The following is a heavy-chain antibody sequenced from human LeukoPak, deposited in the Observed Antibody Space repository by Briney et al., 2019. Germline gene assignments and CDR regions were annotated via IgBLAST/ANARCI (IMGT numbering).Heavy chain of an antibody. Sequence: GGSLRLSCAASGFTFSSYSMNWVRQAPGKGLEWVSSISSSSSYIYYADSVKGRFTISRDNAKNSLYLQMNSLRAEDTAVYYCARDDSMVRGVIIYYYYYGMGVWGQGTTVTVSS. CDR2: ISSSSSYI. CDR3: ARDDSMVRGVIIYYYYYGMGV. CDR1: GFTFSSYS. V-gene: IGHV3-21*01. D-gene: IGHD3-10*01. J-gene: IGHJ6*02.